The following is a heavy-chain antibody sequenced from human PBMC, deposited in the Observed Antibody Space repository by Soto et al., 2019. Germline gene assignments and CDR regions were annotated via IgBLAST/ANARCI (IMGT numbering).Heavy chain of an antibody. J-gene: IGHJ4*02. CDR1: GFTFSNYG. CDR2: ISGSGGST. Sequence: EVQLLESGGGLVQPGGSLRLSCAASGFTFSNYGMTWVRQAPGKGLEWVSGISGSGGSTYYADSVKGRFTIFRDNSKNTLFLQMNGLRAEDTAIYYCAKAHLGWHLDYWGQGTLVTVSS. V-gene: IGHV3-23*01. CDR3: AKAHLGWHLDY. D-gene: IGHD6-19*01.